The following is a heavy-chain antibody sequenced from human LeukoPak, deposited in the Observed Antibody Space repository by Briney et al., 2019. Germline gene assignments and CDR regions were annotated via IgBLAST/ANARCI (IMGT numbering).Heavy chain of an antibody. CDR1: GFTFSSYS. D-gene: IGHD6-13*01. CDR2: ISSSSSTI. Sequence: PGGSLRLSCAASGFTFSSYSMNWVRQAPGKGLEWVSYISSSSSTIYYADSVKGRFTISRDNAKNSLYLQMNSLRAEDTAVYYCARRGEAAAQYFQHWGQGTLVTVSS. CDR3: ARRGEAAAQYFQH. J-gene: IGHJ1*01. V-gene: IGHV3-48*04.